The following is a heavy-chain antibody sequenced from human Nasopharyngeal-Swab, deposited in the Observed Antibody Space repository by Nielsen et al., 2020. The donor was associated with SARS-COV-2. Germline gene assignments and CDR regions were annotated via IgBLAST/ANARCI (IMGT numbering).Heavy chain of an antibody. J-gene: IGHJ4*02. D-gene: IGHD6-19*01. Sequence: GGSLRLSCAASGFTFTTYWMTWVRQAPGKGLEWVANIKEDGSEKNYGDSVKGRFTISRDNAKNSLYLQMKSLRAEDTAVYYCASDSGSGWYRPFDYWGQGTLVTVSS. CDR2: IKEDGSEK. V-gene: IGHV3-7*03. CDR1: GFTFTTYW. CDR3: ASDSGSGWYRPFDY.